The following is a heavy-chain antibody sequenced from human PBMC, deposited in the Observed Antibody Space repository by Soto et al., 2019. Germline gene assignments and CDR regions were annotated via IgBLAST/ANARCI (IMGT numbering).Heavy chain of an antibody. V-gene: IGHV3-30*18. Sequence: PGWSLRLSCAASGFTFSSYGMHWVRQAPGKGLEWVAVISYDGRNKYYADAVKGRFTISRDNSKNTLYLQMSSLRAEDTAVYYCVKDGSSGWPYFYDMDVWGQGTTVTASS. D-gene: IGHD6-19*01. J-gene: IGHJ6*02. CDR3: VKDGSSGWPYFYDMDV. CDR2: ISYDGRNK. CDR1: GFTFSSYG.